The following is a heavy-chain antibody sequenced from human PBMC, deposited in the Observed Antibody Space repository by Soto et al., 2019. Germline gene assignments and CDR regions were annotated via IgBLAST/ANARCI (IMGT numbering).Heavy chain of an antibody. CDR3: ARGSGGGFGC. J-gene: IGHJ4*01. Sequence: QVQLVQSGAEVKKPGSSVKVSCKASGGTFSSYIISWVRQAPGQGPEWMGRIIPIIGIANYAQKFKGTVAITADKPPSTAYMERSSLRCEDTAVYCWARGSGGGFGCWGDGTLVTVTS. V-gene: IGHV1-69*02. CDR1: GGTFSSYI. D-gene: IGHD1-26*01. CDR2: IIPIIGIA.